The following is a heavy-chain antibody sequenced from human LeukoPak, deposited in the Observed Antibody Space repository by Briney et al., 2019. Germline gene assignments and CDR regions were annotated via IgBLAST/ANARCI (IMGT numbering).Heavy chain of an antibody. CDR2: IRYDGSNK. D-gene: IGHD2-2*03. Sequence: PGGSLRLSCAASGFTFSSYGMHWVRQAPGKGLEWVAFIRYDGSNKYYADSVKGRFTISRDNSKSTLYLQMNSLRAEDTAAYYYAKDGGYCSSTSCDEDYWGQGTLVTVSS. CDR3: AKDGGYCSSTSCDEDY. V-gene: IGHV3-30*02. J-gene: IGHJ4*02. CDR1: GFTFSSYG.